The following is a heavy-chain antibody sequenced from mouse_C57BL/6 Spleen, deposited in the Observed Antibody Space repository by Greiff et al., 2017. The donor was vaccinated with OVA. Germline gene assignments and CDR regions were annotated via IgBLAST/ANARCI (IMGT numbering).Heavy chain of an antibody. Sequence: EVKLEESGEGLVKPGGSLKLSCAASGFTFSSYAMSWVRQTPEKRLEWVAYISSGGDYIYYADTVKGRFTISRDNARNTLYLQMSSLKSEDTAMYYCTRDSNPFAYWGQGTLFTVSA. CDR3: TRDSNPFAY. V-gene: IGHV5-9-1*02. CDR2: ISSGGDYI. CDR1: GFTFSSYA. D-gene: IGHD2-5*01. J-gene: IGHJ3*01.